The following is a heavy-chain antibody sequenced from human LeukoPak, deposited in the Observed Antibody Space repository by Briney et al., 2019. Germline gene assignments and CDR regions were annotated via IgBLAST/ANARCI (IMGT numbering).Heavy chain of an antibody. CDR1: GFTFSSYS. J-gene: IGHJ4*02. D-gene: IGHD2-15*01. Sequence: AGGSLRLSCAASGFTFSSYSMNWVRQAPGKGLEWVSSISSSSSYIYYADSVKGRFTTSRDNAKSSLYLQMNSLRAEDTAVYYCASGYCSAGSCHNFDYWGQGTLVTVS. V-gene: IGHV3-21*01. CDR3: ASGYCSAGSCHNFDY. CDR2: ISSSSSYI.